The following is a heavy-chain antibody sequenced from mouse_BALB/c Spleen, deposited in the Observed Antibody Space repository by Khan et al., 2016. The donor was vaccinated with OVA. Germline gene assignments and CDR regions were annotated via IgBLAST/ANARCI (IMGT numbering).Heavy chain of an antibody. J-gene: IGHJ2*01. CDR1: GLNIKDTY. V-gene: IGHV14-3*02. CDR3: ARMAKK. Sequence: VQLQQPGAELVKSGATVKLSCTASGLNIKDTYMHWLKQWPEQGLEWIGRIDPPNGNTKYDPKFQGKATIPADKSTNTSYLQLRSLKSEDTADYYCARMAKKWGQGTTLTVSS. CDR2: IDPPNGNT.